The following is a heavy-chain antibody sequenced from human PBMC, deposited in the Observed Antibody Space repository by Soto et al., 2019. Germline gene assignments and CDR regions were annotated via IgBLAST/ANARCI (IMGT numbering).Heavy chain of an antibody. J-gene: IGHJ1*01. D-gene: IGHD5-12*01. Sequence: PSGTLSLTCAVSCVPISTYYWSWIRQPPGKGLEWIGYNYHTGTTNYNPSLKSRVTISVDTSKNQFSLRLTSVTAADTAIYYCVREAYIGYGHAIEEGGQGTVVTVSS. CDR3: VREAYIGYGHAIEE. CDR2: NYHTGTT. V-gene: IGHV4-59*01. CDR1: CVPISTYY.